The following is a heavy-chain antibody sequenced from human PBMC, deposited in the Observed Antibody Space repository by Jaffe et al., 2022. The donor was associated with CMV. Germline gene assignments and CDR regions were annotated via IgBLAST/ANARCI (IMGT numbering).Heavy chain of an antibody. J-gene: IGHJ6*03. CDR2: ISSSSSYT. V-gene: IGHV3-11*06. CDR3: ARDALRITMVRGVIIGPGDYYYMDV. Sequence: QVQLVESGGGLVKPGGSLRLSCAASGFTFSDYYMSWIRQAPGKGLEWVSYISSSSSYTNYADSVKGRFTISRDNAKNSLYLQMNSLRAEDTAVYYCARDALRITMVRGVIIGPGDYYYMDVWGKGTTVTVSS. D-gene: IGHD3-10*01. CDR1: GFTFSDYY.